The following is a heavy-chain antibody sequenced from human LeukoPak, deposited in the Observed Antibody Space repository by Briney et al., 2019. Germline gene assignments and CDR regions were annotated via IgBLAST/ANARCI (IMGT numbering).Heavy chain of an antibody. J-gene: IGHJ4*02. CDR3: AKDWEDGGSGRSYVDY. D-gene: IGHD3-10*01. CDR1: GFTFSSYG. V-gene: IGHV3-30*02. CDR2: ICYDGSNK. Sequence: PGGSLRLSCAASGFTFSSYGMHWVRQAPGKGLEWVAVICYDGSNKYYADSVKGRFTISRDNSMNTLYLQMNSLRAEDTAVYYCAKDWEDGGSGRSYVDYWGQGTLVTVSS.